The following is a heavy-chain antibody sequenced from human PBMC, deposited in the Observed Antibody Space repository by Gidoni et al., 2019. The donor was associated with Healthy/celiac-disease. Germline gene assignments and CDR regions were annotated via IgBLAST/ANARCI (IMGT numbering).Heavy chain of an antibody. CDR2: ISWNSGSI. J-gene: IGHJ4*02. D-gene: IGHD4-17*01. Sequence: EVQLVESGGGLVQPGRSLSLSCAASGFTFDDYAMHWVRQAPGKGLEWVSGISWNSGSIGYADSVKGRFTISRDNAKNSLYLQMNSLRAEDTALYYCAKDKRGDYGLFDYWGQGTLVTVSS. CDR1: GFTFDDYA. CDR3: AKDKRGDYGLFDY. V-gene: IGHV3-9*01.